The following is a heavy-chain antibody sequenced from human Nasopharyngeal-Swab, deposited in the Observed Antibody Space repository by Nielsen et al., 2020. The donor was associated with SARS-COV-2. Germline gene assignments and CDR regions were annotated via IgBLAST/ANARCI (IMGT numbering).Heavy chain of an antibody. CDR2: ISGSGGST. J-gene: IGHJ4*02. D-gene: IGHD6-13*01. Sequence: SLKTSCAASGFFFSSYAMSWVRPAPGKGLEWVSAISGSGGSTYYADSVKGRFTISRDNSKNTLYLQMNSLRAEDTAVYYCAKGGSSSWYSGFDYWGQGTLVTVSS. CDR3: AKGGSSSWYSGFDY. V-gene: IGHV3-23*01. CDR1: GFFFSSYA.